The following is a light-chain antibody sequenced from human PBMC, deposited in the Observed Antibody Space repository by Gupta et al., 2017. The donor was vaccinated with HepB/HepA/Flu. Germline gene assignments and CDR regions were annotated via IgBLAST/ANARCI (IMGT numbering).Light chain of an antibody. Sequence: EIVLMQSPGTLSLSPGEGATLSCRASQTLTNIYLAWYQQKPGQAPRLLIYRASNRATGIPDRFTGSGSGTDFTLTISRLESDDFAVYYWQHYETSLTFGQGTRLDIK. V-gene: IGKV3-20*01. CDR3: QHYETSLT. CDR2: RAS. J-gene: IGKJ5*01. CDR1: QTLTNIY.